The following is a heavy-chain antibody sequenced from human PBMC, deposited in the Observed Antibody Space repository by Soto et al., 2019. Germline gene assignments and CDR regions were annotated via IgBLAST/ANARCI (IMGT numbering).Heavy chain of an antibody. CDR3: ARGQVYYYGSGSFTVFSYYFDY. CDR2: INHSGST. Sequence: QVQLQQWGAGLLKPSETLSLTCAVYGGSFSGYYCSWIRQPPGKGLEWIGEINHSGSTNYNPSLKSRVTISVDTSKNQFSLRLSSVTAADTAVYYCARGQVYYYGSGSFTVFSYYFDYWGQGTLVTVSS. CDR1: GGSFSGYY. J-gene: IGHJ4*02. V-gene: IGHV4-34*01. D-gene: IGHD3-10*01.